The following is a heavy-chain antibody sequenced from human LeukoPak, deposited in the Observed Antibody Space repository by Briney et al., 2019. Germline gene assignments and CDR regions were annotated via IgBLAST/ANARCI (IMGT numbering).Heavy chain of an antibody. Sequence: PSETLSLTCTVSGGSISSGSYYWSWIRQPAGTGLEWIGRIYTSGSTNYNPSLKSRVTISVDTSKNQFSLKLSSVTAADTAVYYCARARIAVAGTEDHYYYYMDVWGKGTTVTISS. V-gene: IGHV4-61*02. CDR1: GGSISSGSYY. CDR3: ARARIAVAGTEDHYYYYMDV. CDR2: IYTSGST. J-gene: IGHJ6*03. D-gene: IGHD6-19*01.